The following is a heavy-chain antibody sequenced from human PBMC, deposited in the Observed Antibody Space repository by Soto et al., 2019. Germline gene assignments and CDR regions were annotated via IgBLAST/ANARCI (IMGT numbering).Heavy chain of an antibody. J-gene: IGHJ4*02. V-gene: IGHV4-30-4*01. CDR1: VGAISDGDHY. D-gene: IGHD2-21*02. Sequence: SETLCLTCTFSVGAISDGDHYWSGIRQPPGKGLEWIGYIYYSGSTYYNPSLKSRITISVDTSKNQFSLKLSSVTAADTAVYYCARYLSYCGDDCYTHFDYWGQGTLVTVSS. CDR2: IYYSGST. CDR3: ARYLSYCGDDCYTHFDY.